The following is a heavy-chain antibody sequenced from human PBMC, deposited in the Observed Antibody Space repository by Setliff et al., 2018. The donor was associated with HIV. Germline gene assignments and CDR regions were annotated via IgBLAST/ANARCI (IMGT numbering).Heavy chain of an antibody. CDR1: GGSISSHY. CDR2: VYYSGIT. D-gene: IGHD3-22*01. J-gene: IGHJ4*02. V-gene: IGHV4-59*11. Sequence: LSLTCSVSGGSISSHYWSWIRQPPGKGLEWIGYVYYSGITNYNASLKSRVTISVDTSKNQFSLRLRSVTAADTAVYYCAGADYSDTSGYYSNFDYWGQGTLVTVSS. CDR3: AGADYSDTSGYYSNFDY.